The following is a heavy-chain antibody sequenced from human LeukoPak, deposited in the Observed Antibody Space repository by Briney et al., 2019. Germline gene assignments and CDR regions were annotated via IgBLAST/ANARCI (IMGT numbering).Heavy chain of an antibody. Sequence: GGSLRLSCAASGFTFSSYAMSWVRQAPGKGLEWVSSISSSSSYIYYADSVKGRFTISRDNAKNSLYLQMNSLRAEDTAVYYCARGSQWELLLTNWGQGTLVTVSS. D-gene: IGHD1-26*01. CDR2: ISSSSSYI. CDR1: GFTFSSYA. CDR3: ARGSQWELLLTN. V-gene: IGHV3-21*04. J-gene: IGHJ4*02.